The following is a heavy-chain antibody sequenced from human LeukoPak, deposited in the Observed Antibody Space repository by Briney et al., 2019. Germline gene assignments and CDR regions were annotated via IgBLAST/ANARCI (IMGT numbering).Heavy chain of an antibody. D-gene: IGHD3-3*01. Sequence: GGSLRLSCAASGFTFSGSAMHWLRQASGKGLEWVGRIRSKANSHAPEYPASVKGKLIISSDDSKNTAYLQMNSLKTEDTAVYYCTRTIFGVVTTYYMDGWGKGTTVTVSS. CDR2: IRSKANSHAP. CDR1: GFTFSGSA. J-gene: IGHJ6*03. V-gene: IGHV3-73*01. CDR3: TRTIFGVVTTYYMDG.